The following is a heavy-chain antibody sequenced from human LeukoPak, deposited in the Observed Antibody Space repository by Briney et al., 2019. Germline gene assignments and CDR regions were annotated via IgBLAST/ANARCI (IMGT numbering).Heavy chain of an antibody. V-gene: IGHV4-38-2*02. CDR1: GFSLSSGYY. CDR3: ARMSFRGGSLGYYFDY. D-gene: IGHD2-15*01. J-gene: IGHJ4*02. CDR2: NYHGGSS. Sequence: PSETLSLTCTVSGFSLSSGYYWGWIRQSPGKGLEWIGSNYHGGSSHYNPSLKSRVTISIDTSKNQFSLKLSSVTAADTAVYYCARMSFRGGSLGYYFDYWGQGTLVTVSS.